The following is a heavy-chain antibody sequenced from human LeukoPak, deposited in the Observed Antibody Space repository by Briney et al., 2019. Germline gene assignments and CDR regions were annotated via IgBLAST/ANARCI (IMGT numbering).Heavy chain of an antibody. Sequence: GGSLRLSCAVSEFTFSDYYMSWIRQAPGKGLEWVSYISSSGSAIYYADSVKGRFTISRDNAKNSLYLQMNSLRAEDTAVYYCARSRKWRYFDYWGQGTLVTVSS. V-gene: IGHV3-11*01. CDR2: ISSSGSAI. CDR1: EFTFSDYY. CDR3: ARSRKWRYFDY. D-gene: IGHD1-26*01. J-gene: IGHJ4*02.